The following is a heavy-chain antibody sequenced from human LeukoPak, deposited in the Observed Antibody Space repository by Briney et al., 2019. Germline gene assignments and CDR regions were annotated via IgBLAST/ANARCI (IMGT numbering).Heavy chain of an antibody. CDR1: GYSISSGYF. CDR2: IYHSGST. Sequence: PSETLSLTCTVSGYSISSGYFWGWIRQPPGKGLECIGTIYHSGSTYYNPSLKSRVTISVDTSKNQFSLKLNSVTAADTAVYYCAREDYDDSGGWYFDLWGRGTLVTVSS. J-gene: IGHJ2*01. V-gene: IGHV4-38-2*02. CDR3: AREDYDDSGGWYFDL. D-gene: IGHD3-3*01.